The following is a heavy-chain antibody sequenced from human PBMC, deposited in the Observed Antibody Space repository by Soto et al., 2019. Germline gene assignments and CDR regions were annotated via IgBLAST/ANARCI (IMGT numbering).Heavy chain of an antibody. D-gene: IGHD3-10*01. CDR3: ARLYYYGSGTRNYYYGMDG. Sequence: PSETLSLTCTVSGGSISRYYWSWIRQPPGKGLEFIGHIYYSGSTHYNPPLKSRVTISVDTSKNQFSLKLTSVTAADTAVYYCARLYYYGSGTRNYYYGMDGWGQGTTVTVSS. J-gene: IGHJ6*02. CDR1: GGSISRYY. V-gene: IGHV4-59*08. CDR2: IYYSGST.